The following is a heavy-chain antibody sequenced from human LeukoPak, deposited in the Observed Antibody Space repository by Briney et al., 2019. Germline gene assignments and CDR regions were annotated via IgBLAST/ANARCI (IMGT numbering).Heavy chain of an antibody. CDR3: ARLGYYGSGSYFGVDFDY. V-gene: IGHV4-34*01. Sequence: SETLSLTCAVYGGSFSGYYWSWIRQPPGKGLEWIGEINHSGSTNYNPSLKSRVTISVDTSKNLFSLKLSSVTAADTAVYYCARLGYYGSGSYFGVDFDYWGQGTLVTVSS. D-gene: IGHD3-10*01. CDR2: INHSGST. CDR1: GGSFSGYY. J-gene: IGHJ4*02.